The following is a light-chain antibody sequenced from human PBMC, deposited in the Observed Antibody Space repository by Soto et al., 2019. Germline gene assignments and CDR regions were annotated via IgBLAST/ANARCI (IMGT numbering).Light chain of an antibody. V-gene: IGLV2-14*01. J-gene: IGLJ2*01. Sequence: QSALTQPASVSGSPGQWITISCTGTSSDVGGYNYVSWYQQHPGKAPKLMIYNVSNRPSGVSNRFSGSKSGNTASLTISGLQAEDEGHYYCSSFTSTNTVLFGGGTQLTV. CDR2: NVS. CDR3: SSFTSTNTVL. CDR1: SSDVGGYNY.